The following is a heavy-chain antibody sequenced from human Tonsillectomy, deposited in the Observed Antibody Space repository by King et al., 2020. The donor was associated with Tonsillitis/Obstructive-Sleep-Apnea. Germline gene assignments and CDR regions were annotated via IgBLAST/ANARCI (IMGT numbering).Heavy chain of an antibody. V-gene: IGHV1-69*01. D-gene: IGHD2-2*01. J-gene: IGHJ4*02. Sequence: VQLVESGAEVKKPGSSVKVSCKASGGTFSRYGISWVRQAPGQGLEWMGGFIPIFGTAKYAQRFQGRVTITADDSTSTAYMELSSLRSEDTAVYYCAKSEDCSSTICYPESFDYWGQGTLVTVSS. CDR1: GGTFSRYG. CDR2: FIPIFGTA. CDR3: AKSEDCSSTICYPESFDY.